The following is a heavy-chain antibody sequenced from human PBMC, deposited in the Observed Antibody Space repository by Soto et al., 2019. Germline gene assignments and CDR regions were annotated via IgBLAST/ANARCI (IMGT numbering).Heavy chain of an antibody. D-gene: IGHD2-2*01. V-gene: IGHV4-31*03. CDR2: IYYSGST. CDR1: GGSISSGGYY. CDR3: ARVPAAMSLLPDY. Sequence: SETLSLTCTVSGGSISSGGYYWSWIRQHPGKGLEWIGYIYYSGSTYYNPSLKSRVTISVDTSKNQFSLKLSSVTAADTAVYYCARVPAAMSLLPDYWGQGTLVTVSS. J-gene: IGHJ4*02.